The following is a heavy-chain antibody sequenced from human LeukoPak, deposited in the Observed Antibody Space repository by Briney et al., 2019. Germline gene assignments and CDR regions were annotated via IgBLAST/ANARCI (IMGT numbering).Heavy chain of an antibody. CDR2: ISFDGNEE. CDR1: GFTFSSYP. V-gene: IGHV3-30*01. J-gene: IGHJ6*03. CDR3: ARASAKTYFYNSRGFSYDMDV. Sequence: GGSLRLSCAASGFTFSSYPMHWVRQAPGKGLEWVAVISFDGNEEYYEDSVKGRFTISRDNSKNTLYLQMNSLRPEDTAVYYCARASAKTYFYNSRGFSYDMDVWGKGTTVTVSS. D-gene: IGHD3-22*01.